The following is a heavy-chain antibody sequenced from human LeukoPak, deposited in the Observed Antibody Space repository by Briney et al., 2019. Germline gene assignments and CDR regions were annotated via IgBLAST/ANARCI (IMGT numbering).Heavy chain of an antibody. CDR1: GGSISSYY. J-gene: IGHJ4*02. CDR2: IYYSGST. D-gene: IGHD3-10*01. V-gene: IGHV4-59*01. CDR3: ARGMVRGVIHPFDY. Sequence: PSETLSLTCTVSGGSISSYYWSWIRQPPGKGLEWIGYIYYSGSTNYNPSLKGRVTISVDTSKNQFSLKLSSVTAADTAVYYCARGMVRGVIHPFDYWGQGTLVTVSS.